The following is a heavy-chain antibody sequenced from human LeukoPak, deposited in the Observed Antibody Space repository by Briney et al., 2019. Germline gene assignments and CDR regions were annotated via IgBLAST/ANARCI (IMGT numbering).Heavy chain of an antibody. J-gene: IGHJ4*02. D-gene: IGHD3-10*01. CDR1: GGSFSGYY. V-gene: IGHV4-34*01. CDR3: ARELLWFGELVDY. CDR2: INHSGST. Sequence: SETLSLTCAVSGGSFSGYYWSWIRQPPGKGLEWIGEINHSGSTNYNPSLKSRVTISVDASKNQFSLKLSSVTAADTAVYYCARELLWFGELVDYWGQGTLVTVSS.